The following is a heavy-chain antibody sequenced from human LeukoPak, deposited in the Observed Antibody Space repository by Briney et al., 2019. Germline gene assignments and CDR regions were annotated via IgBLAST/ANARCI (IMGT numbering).Heavy chain of an antibody. Sequence: SETLSLTCTVSGYSISSGYYWGWIRQPPGKGLEWIGSIYHSGSTYYNPSLKSRVTISVDTSKNQFSLKLSSVTAADTAVYYCARVLVLYDSRGYYFGPWGQGTLVTVSS. CDR2: IYHSGST. CDR1: GYSISSGYY. V-gene: IGHV4-38-2*02. J-gene: IGHJ5*02. CDR3: ARVLVLYDSRGYYFGP. D-gene: IGHD3-22*01.